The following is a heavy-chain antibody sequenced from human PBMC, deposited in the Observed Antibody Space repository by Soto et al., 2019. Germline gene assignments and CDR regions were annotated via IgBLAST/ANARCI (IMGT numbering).Heavy chain of an antibody. CDR1: GDSISSTAW. CDR2: ISHSGST. V-gene: IGHV4-4*02. CDR3: ASGWDIRNY. Sequence: QVQLQESGPGLVKPSGTLSLTCDVSGDSISSTAWWSWIRQSPGKGLEWIGEISHSGSTDYNPSLTSRVSISVDKSKNQASLKLYSVTAADTAVYYCASGWDIRNYWGQGTLVTVSS. D-gene: IGHD6-19*01. J-gene: IGHJ4*02.